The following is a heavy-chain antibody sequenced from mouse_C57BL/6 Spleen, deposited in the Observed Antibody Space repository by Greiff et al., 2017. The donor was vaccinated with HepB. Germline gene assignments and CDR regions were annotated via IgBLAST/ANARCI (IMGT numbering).Heavy chain of an antibody. Sequence: QVQLQQSGAELAKPGASVKLSCKASGYTFTSDWMHWVKQRPGQGLEWIGYINPSSGYTKYNQKFKDKATMTADKSSSTAYMQLSSLTYEDSAVYYCASATVVGAMDYWGQGTSVTVAS. J-gene: IGHJ4*01. CDR2: INPSSGYT. V-gene: IGHV1-7*01. CDR1: GYTFTSDW. D-gene: IGHD1-1*01. CDR3: ASATVVGAMDY.